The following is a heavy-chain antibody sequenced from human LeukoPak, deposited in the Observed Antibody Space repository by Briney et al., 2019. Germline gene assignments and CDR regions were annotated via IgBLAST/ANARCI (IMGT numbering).Heavy chain of an antibody. CDR1: GYIFTSYY. D-gene: IGHD1-26*01. Sequence: SVKVSCKASGYIFTSYYMHWVRQAPGQGLEWMGMINPSDGSITYAQRFRGRVTMTRDTSTSAVYMDLSSLSSEDTAVYYCARDREVGTTRKYFDYWGQGTLVTVSS. CDR2: INPSDGSI. J-gene: IGHJ4*02. CDR3: ARDREVGTTRKYFDY. V-gene: IGHV1-46*01.